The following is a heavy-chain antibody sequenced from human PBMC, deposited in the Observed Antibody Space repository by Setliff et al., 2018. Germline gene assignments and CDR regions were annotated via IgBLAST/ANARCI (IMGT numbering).Heavy chain of an antibody. D-gene: IGHD5-12*01. J-gene: IGHJ4*02. V-gene: IGHV4-34*01. CDR1: GGSFSGYY. Sequence: SETLSLTCAVYGGSFSGYYWSWIRQPPGKGLEWIGEINHSGSTNYNPSPKSRVTISVDTSKNQFSLKLSSVTAADTAVYYCARGGYSRGPPVYYFDYWGQGTLVTVSS. CDR3: ARGGYSRGPPVYYFDY. CDR2: INHSGST.